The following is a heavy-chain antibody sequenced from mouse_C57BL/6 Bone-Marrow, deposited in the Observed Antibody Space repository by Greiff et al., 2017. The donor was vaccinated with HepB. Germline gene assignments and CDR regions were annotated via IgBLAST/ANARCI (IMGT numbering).Heavy chain of an antibody. V-gene: IGHV1-20*01. D-gene: IGHD2-3*01. CDR2: INPYNGDT. CDR1: GYSFTGYF. J-gene: IGHJ3*01. CDR3: ASFGGYYWFAY. Sequence: VQLQQPGPELVKPGDSVKISCKASGYSFTGYFMNWVMQSHGKSLEWIGRINPYNGDTFYNQKFKGKATLTVDKSSSTAHMQRRSLTSEDSAVYYCASFGGYYWFAYWGQGTLVTVSA.